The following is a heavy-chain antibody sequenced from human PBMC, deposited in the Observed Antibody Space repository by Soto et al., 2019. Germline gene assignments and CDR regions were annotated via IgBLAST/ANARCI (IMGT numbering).Heavy chain of an antibody. V-gene: IGHV1-69*08. CDR3: ARDGSGSLYYYYGMDV. D-gene: IGHD3-10*01. CDR1: GGTFSSYT. J-gene: IGHJ6*02. Sequence: QVQLVQSGAEVKKPGSSVKVSCKASGGTFSSYTISWVRQAPGQGLEWMGRIIPILGIANYAQKFQGRVTITADKSTSTAYMELSSLRSEDTAVYYCARDGSGSLYYYYGMDVWGQGTTASVSS. CDR2: IIPILGIA.